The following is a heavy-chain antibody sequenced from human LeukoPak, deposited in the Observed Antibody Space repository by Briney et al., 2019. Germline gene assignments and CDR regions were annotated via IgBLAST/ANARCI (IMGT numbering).Heavy chain of an antibody. J-gene: IGHJ4*02. V-gene: IGHV3-23*01. CDR1: GFTFSSHG. Sequence: PGGSLRLSCAASGFTFSSHGMGWVRQAPGKGLEWVSVITAGGDNTLYADSVRGRFTISRDNSRNTVDLQMNSLRAEDTAVYYCGKRSTSLQSRGNYWGQGTLVTVSS. D-gene: IGHD3-22*01. CDR3: GKRSTSLQSRGNY. CDR2: ITAGGDNT.